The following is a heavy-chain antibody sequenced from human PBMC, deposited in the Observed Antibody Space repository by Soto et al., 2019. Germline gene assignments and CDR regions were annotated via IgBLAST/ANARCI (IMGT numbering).Heavy chain of an antibody. Sequence: SETLSLTWAVYGGSFGGYYWEWIRQPPGKGLEWIGEIDHSGYTNYNPSIKSRVTISVDTSKNRFFLRLTSVTAADTAVYYCDRVRDWFDPWGQGTLVTVSS. CDR1: GGSFGGYY. V-gene: IGHV4-34*01. J-gene: IGHJ5*02. CDR3: DRVRDWFDP. CDR2: IDHSGYT. D-gene: IGHD2-2*01.